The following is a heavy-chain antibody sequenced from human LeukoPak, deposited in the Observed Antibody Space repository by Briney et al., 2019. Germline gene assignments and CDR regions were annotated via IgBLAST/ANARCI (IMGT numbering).Heavy chain of an antibody. CDR2: IFYSGTT. J-gene: IGHJ4*02. CDR3: ARRIAVAGTLDH. Sequence: PSETLSLTCTVSGGSISSSNYYWGWIRQPPGKGLEWIGSIFYSGTTYYNPSLNSRVTISVDTSKNQFSLKLSSVTAADTAVYYCARRIAVAGTLDHWGQGTLVTVSS. V-gene: IGHV4-39*07. CDR1: GGSISSSNYY. D-gene: IGHD6-19*01.